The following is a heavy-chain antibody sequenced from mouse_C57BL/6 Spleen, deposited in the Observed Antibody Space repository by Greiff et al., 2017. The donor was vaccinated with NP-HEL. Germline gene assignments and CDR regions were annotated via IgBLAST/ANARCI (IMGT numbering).Heavy chain of an antibody. Sequence: VQLQQSGAELARPGASVKLSCKASGYTFTSYGISWVKQRTGQGLEWIGEIYPRSGNTYYNGKFKGKATLTADKSSSTAYMELRSLTSEDSAVYFCARRGREGYFDVWGTGTTVTVSS. D-gene: IGHD3-3*01. CDR3: ARRGREGYFDV. V-gene: IGHV1-81*01. J-gene: IGHJ1*03. CDR1: GYTFTSYG. CDR2: IYPRSGNT.